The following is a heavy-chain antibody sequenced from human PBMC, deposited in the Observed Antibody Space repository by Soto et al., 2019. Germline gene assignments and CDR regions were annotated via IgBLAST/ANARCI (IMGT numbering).Heavy chain of an antibody. V-gene: IGHV4-28*01. CDR2: IFSTGST. Sequence: PSETLSLTCGVSGSSISSIYWWGWIRQPPGKGLEWIGCIFSTGSTYYNPSLKSRVTMSVDTSNNQFSLRLNSVTAVDTAMYYCATKPNSLYYFDFWGQGTLVTVSS. CDR3: ATKPNSLYYFDF. J-gene: IGHJ4*02. CDR1: GSSISSIYW. D-gene: IGHD5-18*01.